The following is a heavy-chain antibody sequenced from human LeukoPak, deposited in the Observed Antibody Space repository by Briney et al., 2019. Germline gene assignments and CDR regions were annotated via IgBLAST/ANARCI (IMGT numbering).Heavy chain of an antibody. CDR1: GVTFSSYA. CDR3: ATVDRYGYYDFLTGYYYYYYMDV. D-gene: IGHD3-9*01. V-gene: IGHV3-15*01. J-gene: IGHJ6*03. CDR2: IKSKTVVGTT. Sequence: PGGSLRLSCAASGVTFSSYAMSWGREAPGEGLEWGGRIKSKTVVGTTEYAAPGKGRFTISRDDSKTTLFLQMNSMNTEDTAVYYCATVDRYGYYDFLTGYYYYYYMDVWGKGTTVTISS.